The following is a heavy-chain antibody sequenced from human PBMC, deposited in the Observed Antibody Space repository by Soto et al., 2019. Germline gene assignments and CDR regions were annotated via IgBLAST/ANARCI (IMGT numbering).Heavy chain of an antibody. CDR1: GGSITGAYY. J-gene: IGHJ6*02. D-gene: IGHD2-15*01. V-gene: IGHV4-31*03. Sequence: ASETLSLTCRLSGGSITGAYYWNWIRQHPGKGLEWIGSIHCRGSTYYNPSLKTRITISLDRSNNQFSLNLSSVTAADTAVYYCARVRDSFGLDVWGQGTTVTVSS. CDR2: IHCRGST. CDR3: ARVRDSFGLDV.